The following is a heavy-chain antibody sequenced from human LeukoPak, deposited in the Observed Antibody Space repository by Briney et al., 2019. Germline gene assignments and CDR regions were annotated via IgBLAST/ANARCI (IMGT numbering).Heavy chain of an antibody. D-gene: IGHD5-24*01. V-gene: IGHV1-69*05. Sequence: SVKVSCKASGGTFSSYAISRVRQAPGRGLEWMGRIIPIFGTANYAQKFQGRVTITTDESTSTAYMELSSLRSEDTAVYYCARDRGRWLQLGYFDYWGQGTLVTVSS. CDR3: ARDRGRWLQLGYFDY. J-gene: IGHJ4*02. CDR1: GGTFSSYA. CDR2: IIPIFGTA.